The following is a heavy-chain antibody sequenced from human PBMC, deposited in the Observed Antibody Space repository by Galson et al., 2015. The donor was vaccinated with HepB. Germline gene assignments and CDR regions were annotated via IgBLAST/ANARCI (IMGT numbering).Heavy chain of an antibody. Sequence: SVKVSCKASGYTFTSYAVHWVRQAPGQRLEWMGWINASNGNTKYSQKFQGRVTITRDTSASTAYMELSSLRSEDTAVYYCARVLAAVSFDPWGQGTLVTVSS. J-gene: IGHJ5*02. CDR2: INASNGNT. V-gene: IGHV1-3*01. CDR1: GYTFTSYA. CDR3: ARVLAAVSFDP. D-gene: IGHD6-13*01.